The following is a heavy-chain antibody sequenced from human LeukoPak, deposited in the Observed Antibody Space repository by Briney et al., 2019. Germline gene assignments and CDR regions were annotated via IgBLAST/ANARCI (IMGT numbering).Heavy chain of an antibody. CDR1: GFTFSSYA. CDR3: ARDYGYYYGSGRYYIPD. J-gene: IGHJ4*02. CDR2: ISYDGSNK. V-gene: IGHV3-30-3*01. Sequence: GGSLRLSCAASGFTFSSYAMHWVRQAPGKGLEWVAVISYDGSNKYYADSVKGRFTISRDNSKNTLYLQMNSLRAEDTAVYYCARDYGYYYGSGRYYIPDWGQGTLVTVSS. D-gene: IGHD3-10*01.